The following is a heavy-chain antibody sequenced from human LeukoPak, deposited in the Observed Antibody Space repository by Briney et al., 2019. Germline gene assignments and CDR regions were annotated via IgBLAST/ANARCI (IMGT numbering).Heavy chain of an antibody. V-gene: IGHV3-48*03. D-gene: IGHD3-10*01. CDR3: GRLWRGFGECIP. CDR1: GFTFNTYE. Sequence: GGSLRLSCAASGFTFNTYEMNWVRHAPGQGLEWVSYISSTGSAIHYADSVKGRFTISRDNAQNSLFLQMSILRAEDTAVYFCGRLWRGFGECIPWGQGTLVIVSS. J-gene: IGHJ5*02. CDR2: ISSTGSAI.